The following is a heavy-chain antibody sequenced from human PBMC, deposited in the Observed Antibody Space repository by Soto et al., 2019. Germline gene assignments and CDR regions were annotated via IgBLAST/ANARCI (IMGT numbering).Heavy chain of an antibody. D-gene: IGHD5-12*01. V-gene: IGHV1-18*04. J-gene: IGHJ5*02. Sequence: AQLVQSGAEVEKPGASVKVSCRASGYVFTSYVISWVRQAPGQGLEWMGWVSAYNGDTNYAQKFQGRVTMTTDTLTSTAYMELGSLRSDDTAVYYCARDWWGVDRPVDSNWFDPWGQGTLVTVSS. CDR2: VSAYNGDT. CDR1: GYVFTSYV. CDR3: ARDWWGVDRPVDSNWFDP.